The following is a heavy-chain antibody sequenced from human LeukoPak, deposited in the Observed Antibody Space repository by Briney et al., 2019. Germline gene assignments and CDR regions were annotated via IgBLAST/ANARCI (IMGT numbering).Heavy chain of an antibody. D-gene: IGHD3-16*02. J-gene: IGHJ3*02. V-gene: IGHV4-34*01. CDR3: ASSYVWGSYRYLGHAFDI. CDR2: INHSGST. CDR1: GGSFSGYY. Sequence: PSETLSLTCAVYGGSFSGYYWSWIRQPPGKGLEWIGEINHSGSTNYNPSLKSRVTISVDTSKNQFSLKLSSVTAADTAVYYCASSYVWGSYRYLGHAFDIWGQGTMATVSS.